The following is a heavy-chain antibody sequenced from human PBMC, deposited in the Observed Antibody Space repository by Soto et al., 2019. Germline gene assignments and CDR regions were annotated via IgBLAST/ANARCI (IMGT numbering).Heavy chain of an antibody. D-gene: IGHD3-3*01. V-gene: IGHV3-30-3*01. CDR2: ISYDGDTQ. CDR3: VRGKSIFALRSPFDP. CDR1: EFDFSNFA. Sequence: QVQLEESGGGVVQPGRSLRLSCAASEFDFSNFAMHWVRQAPGKGLEWMAVISYDGDTQYYADSAKGRCTISRDNSKNALYLQMNSLTTEDTAVYYCVRGKSIFALRSPFDPWGQGTLVRVSS. J-gene: IGHJ5*02.